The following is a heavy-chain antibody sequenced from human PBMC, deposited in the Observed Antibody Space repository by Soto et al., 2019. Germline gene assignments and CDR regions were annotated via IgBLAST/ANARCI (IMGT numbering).Heavy chain of an antibody. J-gene: IGHJ5*02. CDR1: GYTFTNYG. Sequence: QVQLVQSGAEVRKPGASLIVSCKASGYTFTNYGITWVRQAPGQGLEWMGWISAYNGDTSYPQKLQGRVTMTTDTSTRTAYMELRSLRPEDTAVYYCARGGVDCSGSNCPYSWFDPWGQGTLVTVSS. CDR2: ISAYNGDT. D-gene: IGHD2-2*01. CDR3: ARGGVDCSGSNCPYSWFDP. V-gene: IGHV1-18*01.